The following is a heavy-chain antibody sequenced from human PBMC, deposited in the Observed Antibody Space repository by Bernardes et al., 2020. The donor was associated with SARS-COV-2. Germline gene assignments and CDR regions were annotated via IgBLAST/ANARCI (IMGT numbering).Heavy chain of an antibody. D-gene: IGHD6-19*01. CDR3: ARGHHGSSGWVDAFDI. V-gene: IGHV4-34*01. CDR2: INHSGTT. J-gene: IGHJ3*02. CDR1: GGSFSDYY. Sequence: SETLSLTCAVYGGSFSDYYWSWIRQPPGKGLEWIGDINHSGTTNYNPSLKSRVPISIDTSKTRFSLKLSPVTAADTAVYYWARGHHGSSGWVDAFDIWGQGTMVTVSS.